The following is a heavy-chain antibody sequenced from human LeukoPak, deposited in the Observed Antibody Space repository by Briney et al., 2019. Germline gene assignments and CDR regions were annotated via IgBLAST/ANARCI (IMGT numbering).Heavy chain of an antibody. CDR2: IKSKTDGGTT. D-gene: IGHD1-26*01. J-gene: IGHJ6*02. V-gene: IGHV3-15*01. CDR3: TPYSGSYYDGPGMDV. CDR1: GFTFSNAW. Sequence: GGSLRLSCAASGFTFSNAWMSWVRQAPGKGLEWVGRIKSKTDGGTTDYAAPVKGRFTISRDDSKNTLYLQMNSLKTEDTAVYYCTPYSGSYYDGPGMDVWGQGTTVTVSS.